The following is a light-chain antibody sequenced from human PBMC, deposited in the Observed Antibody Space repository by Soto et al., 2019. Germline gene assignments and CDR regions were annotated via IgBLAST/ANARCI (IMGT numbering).Light chain of an antibody. CDR2: DAS. V-gene: IGKV3-11*01. Sequence: ESVLTQSPATLSLSTGERATLSCRASQSLNSYLAWFQPKPGQAPRLLIYDASNRATDIPARFSGSGSGTDFTLTISSLEPADFAVYYCQQRRDWPLTFGGGTKVEIK. J-gene: IGKJ4*01. CDR3: QQRRDWPLT. CDR1: QSLNSY.